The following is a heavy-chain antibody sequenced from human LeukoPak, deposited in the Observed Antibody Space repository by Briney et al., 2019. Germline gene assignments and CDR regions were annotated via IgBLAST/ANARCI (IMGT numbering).Heavy chain of an antibody. J-gene: IGHJ5*01. D-gene: IGHD2-2*01. CDR1: GFTFSTYA. CDR2: ISYDGPNK. CDR3: AKDRHAPGRYCSSTSCFPFDS. V-gene: IGHV3-30*04. Sequence: GGSLRLSCAASGFTFSTYAMHWVRQAPGKGLEWVAAISYDGPNKRYADSVKGRFTISRDNTKNTLYLQMNSLRAEDTAVYYCAKDRHAPGRYCSSTSCFPFDSWGQGTLVTVSS.